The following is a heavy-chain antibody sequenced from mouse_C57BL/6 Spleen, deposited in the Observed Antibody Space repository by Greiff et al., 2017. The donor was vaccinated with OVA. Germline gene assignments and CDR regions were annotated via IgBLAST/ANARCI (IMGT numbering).Heavy chain of an antibody. V-gene: IGHV1-69*01. Sequence: QVQLQQPGAELVMPGASVKLSCKASGYTFTSYWMHWVKQRPGQGLEWIGDIDPSDSDTNYNQKFKGKSTLTVDKSSSTAYMQLSSLTSEDSAVYYSARGRTTLYWYFDGWGTGTTVTVPS. CDR2: IDPSDSDT. D-gene: IGHD2-12*01. J-gene: IGHJ1*03. CDR1: GYTFTSYW. CDR3: ARGRTTLYWYFDG.